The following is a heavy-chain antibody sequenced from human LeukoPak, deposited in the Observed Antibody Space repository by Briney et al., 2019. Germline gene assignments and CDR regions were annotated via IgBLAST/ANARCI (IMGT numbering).Heavy chain of an antibody. J-gene: IGHJ4*02. CDR1: GGSISSYY. CDR2: IYYRGST. D-gene: IGHD5/OR15-5a*01. V-gene: IGHV4-59*01. Sequence: SETLSLTCTVSGGSISSYYWSWIRQPPGKGLEWIGYIYYRGSTNYNPSLKSRVTISVDTSKNQFSLKLSSVTAADTAVYYCAVGSVWAYYFDYWGQGTLVTVSS. CDR3: AVGSVWAYYFDY.